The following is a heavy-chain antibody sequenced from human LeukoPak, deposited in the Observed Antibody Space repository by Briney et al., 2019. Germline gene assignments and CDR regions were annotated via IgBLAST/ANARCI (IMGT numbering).Heavy chain of an antibody. CDR1: GYTFTGYY. V-gene: IGHV1-2*02. CDR3: AVRGVIFLGFDP. D-gene: IGHD3-10*01. Sequence: ASVQVSCKASGYTFTGYYIHWVRQPPAQEREGMGWINPNSGGTNYAQKFQGRVTMTRDTSISTAYLELSRLRSDDTAVYYCAVRGVIFLGFDPGGQGTVVTVSS. CDR2: INPNSGGT. J-gene: IGHJ5*02.